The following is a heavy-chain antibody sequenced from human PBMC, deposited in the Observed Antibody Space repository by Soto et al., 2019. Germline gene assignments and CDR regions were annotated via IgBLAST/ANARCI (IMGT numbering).Heavy chain of an antibody. CDR3: ARVRGDSSSSTGMGYYYGMDV. J-gene: IGHJ6*02. V-gene: IGHV4-59*01. CDR1: GGSISSYY. D-gene: IGHD6-6*01. CDR2: IYYSGST. Sequence: SETLSLTCTVSGGSISSYYWSWIRQPPGKGLEWIGYIYYSGSTNYNPSLKSRVTISVDTSKNRFSLKLSSVTAADTAVYYCARVRGDSSSSTGMGYYYGMDVWGQGTTVTVSS.